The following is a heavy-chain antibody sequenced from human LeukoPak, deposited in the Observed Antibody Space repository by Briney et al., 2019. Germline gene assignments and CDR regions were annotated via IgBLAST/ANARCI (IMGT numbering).Heavy chain of an antibody. V-gene: IGHV3-11*01. CDR1: GFTISDSY. Sequence: GGSLRLSCAASGFTISDSYMSWIRQTPGKGLEYVSYISSGGDTIYYADPVKGRFTISRDNAKNSLYLQMNSLRAEDTAVYYCTRVEAFDIWGQGTMVTVSS. D-gene: IGHD1-1*01. CDR3: TRVEAFDI. CDR2: ISSGGDTI. J-gene: IGHJ3*02.